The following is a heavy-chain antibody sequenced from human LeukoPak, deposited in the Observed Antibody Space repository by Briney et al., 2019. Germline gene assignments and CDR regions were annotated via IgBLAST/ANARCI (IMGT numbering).Heavy chain of an antibody. V-gene: IGHV4-39*07. CDR2: ISSGGNT. Sequence: SETLSLTCTVSDDSIKNNDYYWDWIRQPPGKGLEWVASISSGGNTFHNSSLKNRFNISLDTSKNQISLNLRSVTAADTAVYFCVREVVTHDLYMDVWGKGTTVTVSS. CDR1: DDSIKNNDYY. J-gene: IGHJ6*03. D-gene: IGHD3-22*01. CDR3: VREVVTHDLYMDV.